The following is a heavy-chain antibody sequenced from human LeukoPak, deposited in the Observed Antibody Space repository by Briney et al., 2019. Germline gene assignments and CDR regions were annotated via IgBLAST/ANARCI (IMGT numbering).Heavy chain of an antibody. CDR2: IKRDGNEK. D-gene: IGHD3-10*01. V-gene: IGHV3-7*01. CDR3: AKEGAYPIITYDS. Sequence: GGSLRLSCAASGFTFSSYWMNWVRQAPGKGLEWVANIKRDGNEKNYVDSVRGRFSISRDNAKNSLYLQMDSLRAEDTAVHYCAKEGAYPIITYDSWGQGALVTVSS. CDR1: GFTFSSYW. J-gene: IGHJ5*01.